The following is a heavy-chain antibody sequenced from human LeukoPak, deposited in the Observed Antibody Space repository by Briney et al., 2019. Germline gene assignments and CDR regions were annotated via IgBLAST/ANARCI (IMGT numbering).Heavy chain of an antibody. CDR3: ARRGEAMDPFDY. CDR2: IYPGDSDT. Sequence: GESLKISRKDSGYIFTSYWIGWVRQLPGKGLEWMGIIYPGDSDTRYSPSFQGQVTISADKSINTAYLQWSSLKASDTAIYYCARRGEAMDPFDYWGQGTLVTVSS. D-gene: IGHD5-18*01. CDR1: GYIFTSYW. V-gene: IGHV5-51*01. J-gene: IGHJ4*02.